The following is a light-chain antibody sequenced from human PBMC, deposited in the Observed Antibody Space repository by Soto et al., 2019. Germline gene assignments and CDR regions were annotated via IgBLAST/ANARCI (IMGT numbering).Light chain of an antibody. CDR1: QGINSY. CDR3: QQNYNTPIT. CDR2: AAS. V-gene: IGKV1-39*01. Sequence: DIQMTQSPSSLSASVGDRVTITCRASQGINSYVNWYQQKPGKAPKVLICAASTLQRGVPSRFSGSGSGTDFTLTISSLQPEDFGTYYCQQNYNTPITFGQGTRLEIK. J-gene: IGKJ5*01.